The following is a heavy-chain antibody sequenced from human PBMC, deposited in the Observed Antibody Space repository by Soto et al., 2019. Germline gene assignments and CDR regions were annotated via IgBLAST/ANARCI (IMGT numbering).Heavy chain of an antibody. CDR3: AREVSSFGSNHFDS. Sequence: NPSETLSLTCSVSGTSIRGYYWTWIRQPPGKGLEWIGYTYYTGTTKYNPSLKSRVTISVDTSKNQFSLRLNSVTAADTAVYYCAREVSSFGSNHFDSWGQGALVTVSS. J-gene: IGHJ4*02. CDR1: GTSIRGYY. V-gene: IGHV4-59*01. D-gene: IGHD3-10*01. CDR2: TYYTGTT.